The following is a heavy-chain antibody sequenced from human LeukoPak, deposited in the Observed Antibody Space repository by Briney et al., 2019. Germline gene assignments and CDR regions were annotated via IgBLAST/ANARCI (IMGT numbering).Heavy chain of an antibody. D-gene: IGHD3-3*01. CDR2: IYPGDSDT. J-gene: IGHJ1*01. V-gene: IGHV5-51*01. Sequence: GESLKISCKGSGYSFTSYWIGWVRQMPGKGLEWMGIIYPGDSDTRYSPSFQGQVTISADESISTAYLQWSSLKASDTAMYYCARARRDYDFWSGYYTSGGEYFQHWGQGTLVTVSS. CDR1: GYSFTSYW. CDR3: ARARRDYDFWSGYYTSGGEYFQH.